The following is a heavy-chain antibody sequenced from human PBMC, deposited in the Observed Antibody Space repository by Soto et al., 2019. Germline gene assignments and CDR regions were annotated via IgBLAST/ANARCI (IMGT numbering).Heavy chain of an antibody. J-gene: IGHJ3*02. CDR3: ARRRNAFDI. Sequence: GESLKISCQGSGYSFSNYWIGWVRQMPGKGLEWMGVIFPSDSDTRYSPSFQGQVTISADKSISTAYLQWQSLKASDTAIYYCARRRNAFDIWGQGTMVTVSS. CDR1: GYSFSNYW. V-gene: IGHV5-51*01. CDR2: IFPSDSDT.